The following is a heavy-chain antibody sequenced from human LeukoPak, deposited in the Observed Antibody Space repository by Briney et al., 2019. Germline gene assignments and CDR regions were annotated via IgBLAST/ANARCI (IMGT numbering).Heavy chain of an antibody. CDR2: ISSDGGST. CDR3: VKDRWIDY. J-gene: IGHJ4*02. V-gene: IGHV3-64D*09. Sequence: GGSLRLSCSVSGFPFSAYAMHWVRQAPGKGLEYASSISSDGGSTYYADSVKGRFTISRDNSKNTLYLQMSSLGVDDTAVYYCVKDRWIDYWGQGTLVTVSS. CDR1: GFPFSAYA. D-gene: IGHD1-1*01.